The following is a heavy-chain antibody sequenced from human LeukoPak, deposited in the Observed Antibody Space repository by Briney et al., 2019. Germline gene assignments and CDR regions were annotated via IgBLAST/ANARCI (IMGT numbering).Heavy chain of an antibody. V-gene: IGHV3-48*01. CDR3: ARDLIEWSFYYYMDV. CDR1: GFTFSSYS. CDR2: ISSSSSTI. Sequence: GGSLRLSCAASGFTFSSYSMNWVRQAPGKGLEWVSYISSSSSTIYNADAVKGRFTICRDNAKTSLYLQMNSLRAEDTAVYYCARDLIEWSFYYYMDVWGKGTTVTVSS. D-gene: IGHD3-3*01. J-gene: IGHJ6*03.